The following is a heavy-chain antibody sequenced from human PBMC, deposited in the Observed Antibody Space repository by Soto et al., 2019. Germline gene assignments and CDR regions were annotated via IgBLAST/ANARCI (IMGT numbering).Heavy chain of an antibody. Sequence: SETLSLTCTVSGGSISSGGYYWSWIRQHPGKGLKWIGYIYYSGRTYYNPSLKSRVTISVDTSKNQFSPKLSSVTAADTAVYYCARGIGRYFPRACFDYWGQGTLVTVSS. CDR3: ARGIGRYFPRACFDY. CDR2: IYYSGRT. CDR1: GGSISSGGYY. V-gene: IGHV4-31*03. J-gene: IGHJ4*02. D-gene: IGHD3-9*01.